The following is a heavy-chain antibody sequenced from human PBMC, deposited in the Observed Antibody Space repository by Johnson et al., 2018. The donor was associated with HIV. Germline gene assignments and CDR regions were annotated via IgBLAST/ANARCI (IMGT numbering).Heavy chain of an antibody. J-gene: IGHJ3*02. CDR2: ISFDGIRK. CDR1: GLDFSNFG. V-gene: IGHV3-30*03. D-gene: IGHD4-17*01. CDR3: ASDGEDKTSDVFDI. Sequence: HVQLVESGGGVVQPGKSLTLSCVVSGLDFSNFGIHWVRQAPGKGPEWVAVISFDGIRKKYADSVKGRFTIYRDNSKNMLSLQMNSLRAEETAVYYCASDGEDKTSDVFDILGQGTMVTVSA.